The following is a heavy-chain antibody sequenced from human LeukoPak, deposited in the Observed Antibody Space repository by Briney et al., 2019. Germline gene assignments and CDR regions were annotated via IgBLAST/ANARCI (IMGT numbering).Heavy chain of an antibody. CDR1: GFTFSSYW. Sequence: GGSLRLSCPASGFTFSSYWMSCVRQAPGKGLEWVANIKQDGSEKYYVDSVKGRFPISRDNAKNSLYLQMNSLRAEDTAVNYCAKATYYDFVSGDPPDAFVIWGRGTMVTVSS. D-gene: IGHD3-3*01. CDR3: AKATYYDFVSGDPPDAFVI. J-gene: IGHJ3*02. V-gene: IGHV3-7*01. CDR2: IKQDGSEK.